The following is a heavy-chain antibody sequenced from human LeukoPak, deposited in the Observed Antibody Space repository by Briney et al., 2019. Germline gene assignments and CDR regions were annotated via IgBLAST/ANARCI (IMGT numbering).Heavy chain of an antibody. CDR2: ISSSSSYI. V-gene: IGHV3-21*01. CDR1: GFTFSSYS. J-gene: IGHJ4*02. Sequence: PGGSLRLSCAASGFTFSSYSMNWVRQAPGKGLEWVSSISSSSSYIYYADSVKGRFTISRDNAKNSLYLQMNSLRADDTAVYYCARDRGGIAAAGTITDYWGQGTLVTVSS. D-gene: IGHD6-13*01. CDR3: ARDRGGIAAAGTITDY.